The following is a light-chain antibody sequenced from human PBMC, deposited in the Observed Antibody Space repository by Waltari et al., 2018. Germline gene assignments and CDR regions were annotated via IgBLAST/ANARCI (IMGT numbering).Light chain of an antibody. V-gene: IGKV3-20*01. J-gene: IGKJ1*01. CDR1: QSVSKY. CDR3: QHYVSLPAT. Sequence: EIVLTQSPGTLSLSPGERATLSCRASQSVSKYLARYQQKPGQATRLLIYHASTRAAGIPDRFSGSGYGTDFSLTISRLEAEDFAVYYCQHYVSLPATFGQGTKVEIK. CDR2: HAS.